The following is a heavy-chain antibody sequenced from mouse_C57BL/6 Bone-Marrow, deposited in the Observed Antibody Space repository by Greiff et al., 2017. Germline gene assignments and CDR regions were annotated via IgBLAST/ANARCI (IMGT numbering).Heavy chain of an antibody. V-gene: IGHV1-53*01. CDR1: GYTFTSYW. J-gene: IGHJ4*01. CDR3: ERGRFITTVVAHYYAMDY. CDR2: INPSNGGT. D-gene: IGHD1-1*01. Sequence: QVQLQQPGTELVKPGASVKLSCKASGYTFTSYWMHWVKQRPGQGLEWIGNINPSNGGTNYNEKFKSKATLTVDQSSSTAYMQLSSLTSEDSAVYYFERGRFITTVVAHYYAMDYWSQGTSVTVSS.